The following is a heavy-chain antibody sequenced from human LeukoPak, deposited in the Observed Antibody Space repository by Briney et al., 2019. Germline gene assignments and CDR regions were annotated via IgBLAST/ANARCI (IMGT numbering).Heavy chain of an antibody. CDR2: IYYSGST. J-gene: IGHJ5*02. V-gene: IGHV4-30-4*08. D-gene: IGHD2-2*01. CDR1: GGSISSGDYY. CDR3: ARGLFRVVRGYCSSTSCPKKGIHWFDP. Sequence: SETLSLTCTVSGGSISSGDYYWSWIRQPPGKGLEWIGYIYYSGSTYYNPSLKSRVTISVDTSKNQFSLKLSSVTAADTAVYYCARGLFRVVRGYCSSTSCPKKGIHWFDPWGQGTLVTVSS.